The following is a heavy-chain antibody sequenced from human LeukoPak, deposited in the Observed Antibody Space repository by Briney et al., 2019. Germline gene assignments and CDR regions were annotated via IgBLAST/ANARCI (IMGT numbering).Heavy chain of an antibody. CDR1: GFTFSTYG. V-gene: IGHV3-30*02. Sequence: GGSLRLSCAASGFTFSTYGMLWVRQAPGKGLEWVAFIRYDGSKKYYADSVKGRFTISRDNAKNSVYLQMNSLRAEDTAVYYCAELGITMIGGVWGKGTTVTISS. J-gene: IGHJ6*04. CDR3: AELGITMIGGV. CDR2: IRYDGSKK. D-gene: IGHD3-10*02.